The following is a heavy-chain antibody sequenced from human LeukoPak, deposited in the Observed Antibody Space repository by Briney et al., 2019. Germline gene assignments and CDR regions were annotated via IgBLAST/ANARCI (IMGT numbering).Heavy chain of an antibody. J-gene: IGHJ6*03. CDR2: INHSGST. D-gene: IGHD6-6*01. CDR3: ARVSIAARPNYYYYMDA. CDR1: GGSFSGYY. Sequence: SETLSLTCAVYGGSFSGYYWSWIRQPPGKGLEWIGEINHSGSTNYNPSLKSRVTISVDTSKNQFSLKLSSVTAADTAVYYCARVSIAARPNYYYYMDAWGKGTTVTVSS. V-gene: IGHV4-34*01.